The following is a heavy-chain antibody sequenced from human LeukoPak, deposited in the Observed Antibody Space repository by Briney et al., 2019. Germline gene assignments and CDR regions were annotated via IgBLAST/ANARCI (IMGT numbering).Heavy chain of an antibody. J-gene: IGHJ4*02. CDR1: GFTFSSYG. CDR2: ITASGTAM. V-gene: IGHV3-48*02. CDR3: ASSGSYRFDY. D-gene: IGHD1-26*01. Sequence: GGSLRLSCAASGFTFSSYGMHWVRQAPGKGLEWVSHITASGTAMFYADSVKGRFTISRDNAKNSLYLQMNSLRDEDTAVYYCASSGSYRFDYWGQGTLVTVSS.